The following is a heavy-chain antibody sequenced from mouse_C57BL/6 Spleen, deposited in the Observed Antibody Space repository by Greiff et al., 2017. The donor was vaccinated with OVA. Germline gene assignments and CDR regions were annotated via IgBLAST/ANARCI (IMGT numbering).Heavy chain of an antibody. J-gene: IGHJ4*01. Sequence: VHLVESGAELVRPGTSVKVSCKASGYAFTNYLIEWVKQWPGQGLEWIGVINPGSGGTNYNEKFKGKATLTVDKSSSTTYMQLSSLTYEDSAVYFCARRWLLRDYAMDYWGQGTSVTVSS. CDR2: INPGSGGT. CDR1: GYAFTNYL. D-gene: IGHD2-3*01. V-gene: IGHV1-54*01. CDR3: ARRWLLRDYAMDY.